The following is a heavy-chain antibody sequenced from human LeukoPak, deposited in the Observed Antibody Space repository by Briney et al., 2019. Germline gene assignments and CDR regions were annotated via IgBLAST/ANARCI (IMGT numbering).Heavy chain of an antibody. J-gene: IGHJ3*01. Sequence: GGSLRLSCVASGFTFSSYVMIWVRPAPGKGRAWVSYIRISGTHIYYADSVKGRFTISRDNAKNSLYLQMNNLRAEEKAVYYCARDGFNCADAFDAWGQGTLVTVSS. CDR2: IRISGTHI. CDR3: ARDGFNCADAFDA. D-gene: IGHD5-24*01. V-gene: IGHV3-48*03. CDR1: GFTFSSYV.